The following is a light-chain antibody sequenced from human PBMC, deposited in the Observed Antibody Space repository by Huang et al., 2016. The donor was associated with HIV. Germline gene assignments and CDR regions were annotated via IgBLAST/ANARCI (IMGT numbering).Light chain of an antibody. Sequence: DIQMTKYPSSLSVSVGDRVTISCRASQDINNYLAWYQQRAGQAPKLLIYAASSLHSGVPARFSGSGSGTDFTLSITSLQPEDVAIYYCQKYDSVPRTFGQGTKVDIK. CDR1: QDINNY. CDR2: AAS. J-gene: IGKJ1*01. CDR3: QKYDSVPRT. V-gene: IGKV1-27*01.